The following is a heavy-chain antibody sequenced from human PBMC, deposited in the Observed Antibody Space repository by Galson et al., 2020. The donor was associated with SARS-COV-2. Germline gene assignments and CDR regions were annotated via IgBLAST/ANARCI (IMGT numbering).Heavy chain of an antibody. CDR3: ARVVARITILGGEMGAFDS. J-gene: IGHJ4*02. CDR1: GFTFSSYE. CDR2: ISSSGSTI. D-gene: IGHD3-3*01. V-gene: IGHV3-48*03. Sequence: TGGSLRLSCAASGFTFSSYEMNWVRQAPGKGLEWVSYISSSGSTIYYADSVKGRFTISRDNAKNSLYLQMNSLRAEDTAVYYCARVVARITILGGEMGAFDSWGQGTLVTVSS.